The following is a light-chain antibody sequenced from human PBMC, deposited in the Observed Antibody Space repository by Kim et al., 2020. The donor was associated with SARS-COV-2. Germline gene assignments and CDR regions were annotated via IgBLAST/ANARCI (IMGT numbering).Light chain of an antibody. J-gene: IGLJ2*01. CDR2: QDT. CDR3: QTWDSITVV. V-gene: IGLV3-1*01. CDR1: KLGEKY. Sequence: SVSPGQTASITCSGDKLGEKYACWYQQKPGQSPVLVIYQDTKRPSGIPERFSGSNSGNTATLTISETQAMDEADYYCQTWDSITVVFGGGTQLTVL.